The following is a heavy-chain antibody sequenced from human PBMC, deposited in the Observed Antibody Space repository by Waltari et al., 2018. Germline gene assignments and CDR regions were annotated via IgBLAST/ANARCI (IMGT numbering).Heavy chain of an antibody. D-gene: IGHD3-22*01. V-gene: IGHV3-15*01. CDR1: GFTFTDPW. CDR3: TTDYPPYDRRGY. Sequence: EVHLVDSGGGLVEHGGPLRSSWASSGFTFTDPWMRWVRQAPGKGLECVGRIKSKADGGTTDYVAPVKGRFSISRDDSENTLYLQMNSLKTEDTAVYYCTTDYPPYDRRGYWGQGTLVTVSS. CDR2: IKSKADGGTT. J-gene: IGHJ4*02.